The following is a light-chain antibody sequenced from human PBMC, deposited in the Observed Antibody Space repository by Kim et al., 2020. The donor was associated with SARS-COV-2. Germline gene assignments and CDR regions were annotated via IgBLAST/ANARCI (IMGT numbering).Light chain of an antibody. Sequence: SYELTQPPSVSVSPGQTASITCSGDKLGDKYACWYQQKPGQSPVLVIYQDSKRPSGIPERFSGSNSGNTATLTNTGTQAMDEADYYCQAWDSSTVWVFGGGTQLTVL. V-gene: IGLV3-1*01. CDR2: QDS. J-gene: IGLJ3*02. CDR3: QAWDSSTVWV. CDR1: KLGDKY.